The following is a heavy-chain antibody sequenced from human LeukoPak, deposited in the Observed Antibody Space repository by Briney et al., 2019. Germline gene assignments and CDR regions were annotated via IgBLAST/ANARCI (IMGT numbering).Heavy chain of an antibody. J-gene: IGHJ4*02. V-gene: IGHV4-59*01. CDR2: ISYSGRT. D-gene: IGHD7-27*01. CDR1: GGSISSSY. Sequence: SETLSLTCTVSGGSISSSYWSWIRQPPGKGLEWIGYISYSGRTNYNPSLKSRVTISVDTSKNQFSLRLSSVTAADTAVYYCARKTGDLYYFDYWGQGTLVTVSS. CDR3: ARKTGDLYYFDY.